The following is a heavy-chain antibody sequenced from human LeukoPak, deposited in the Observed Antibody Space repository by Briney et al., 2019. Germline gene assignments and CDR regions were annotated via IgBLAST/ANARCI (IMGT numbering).Heavy chain of an antibody. Sequence: PSETLSLTCTVSGGSISSSSYYWGWIRQPPGKGLEWIGSIYYSGSTYYNPSLKSRVTISVDTSKNQFSLKLSSVTAADTAVYYCARVGNVVVVAAHWFDLWGQGTLVTVSS. V-gene: IGHV4-39*07. CDR1: GGSISSSSYY. J-gene: IGHJ5*02. CDR2: IYYSGST. D-gene: IGHD2-15*01. CDR3: ARVGNVVVVAAHWFDL.